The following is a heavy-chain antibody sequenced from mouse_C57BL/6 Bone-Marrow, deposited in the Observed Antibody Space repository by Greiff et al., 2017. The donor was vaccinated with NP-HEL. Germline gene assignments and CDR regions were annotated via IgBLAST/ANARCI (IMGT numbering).Heavy chain of an antibody. V-gene: IGHV5-17*01. D-gene: IGHD1-1*01. Sequence: EVQVVESGGGLVKPGGSLKLSCAASGFTFSDYGMHWVRQAPEKGLEWVAYISRGSSTIYYADTVKGRFTISRDNAKNTLFLQMTSLRSEDTAMYYCARGIYYGRSYWYFDVWGTGTTVTVSS. CDR2: ISRGSSTI. CDR3: ARGIYYGRSYWYFDV. J-gene: IGHJ1*03. CDR1: GFTFSDYG.